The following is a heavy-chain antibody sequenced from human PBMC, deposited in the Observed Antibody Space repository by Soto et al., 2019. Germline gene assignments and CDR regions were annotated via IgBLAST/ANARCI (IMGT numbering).Heavy chain of an antibody. CDR2: VANSGIRT. V-gene: IGHV3-23*01. J-gene: IGHJ5*02. Sequence: EVQLLESGGDLVQPGGSLRLACAASGLTFSSYAMSWVRQAPGKGLEWVSTVANSGIRTYYADSGKGRFAISRDNSKNTGSQQMESLGAEDTRIYYCKKALDHMRYLDWFTAWCQRTLITV. D-gene: IGHD3-9*01. CDR1: GLTFSSYA. CDR3: KKALDHMRYLDWFTA.